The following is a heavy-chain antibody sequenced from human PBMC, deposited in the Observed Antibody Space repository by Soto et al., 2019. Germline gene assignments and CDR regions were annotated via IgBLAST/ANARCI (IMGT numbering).Heavy chain of an antibody. D-gene: IGHD2-15*01. J-gene: IGHJ3*02. CDR3: ARGLALGYCSGGSCYVNDAFDI. CDR1: GGSFSGYY. Sequence: QVQLQQWGAGLLKPSETLSLTCAVYGGSFSGYYWSWIRQPPGTGLEWIGEINHSGSTNYNPSLKSRGTRSVDTSKNQFSLKLRSVTAADTAVYYCARGLALGYCSGGSCYVNDAFDIWGRGTMVTVSS. CDR2: INHSGST. V-gene: IGHV4-34*01.